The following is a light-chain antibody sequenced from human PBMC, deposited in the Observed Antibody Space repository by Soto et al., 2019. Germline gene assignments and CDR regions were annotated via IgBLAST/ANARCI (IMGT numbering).Light chain of an antibody. CDR3: QQYTT. CDR2: DAS. Sequence: DIQMTQSPSSLSASVGDRVTITCQASQDISNYLNWYQQKPGKAPKLLIYDASNLETGVPSRFSGSGSGTDFTFTISSLQAEDIASYYCQQYTTFGPGTKVDIK. J-gene: IGKJ3*01. CDR1: QDISNY. V-gene: IGKV1-33*01.